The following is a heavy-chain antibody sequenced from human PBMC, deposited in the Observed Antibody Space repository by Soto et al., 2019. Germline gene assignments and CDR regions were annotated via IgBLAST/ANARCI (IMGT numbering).Heavy chain of an antibody. V-gene: IGHV4-59*12. CDR3: ARELRFLEWLATGNYFDY. J-gene: IGHJ4*02. CDR2: IYYSGST. D-gene: IGHD3-3*01. Sequence: SETLSLTCTVSGGSISSYYWSWIRQPPGKGLEWTGYIYYSGSTNYNPPLKSRVTISVDTSKNQFSLKLSSVTAADTAVYYCARELRFLEWLATGNYFDYWGQGTLVTVSS. CDR1: GGSISSYY.